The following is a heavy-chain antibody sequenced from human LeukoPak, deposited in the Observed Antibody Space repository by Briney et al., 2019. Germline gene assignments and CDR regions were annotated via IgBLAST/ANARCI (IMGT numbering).Heavy chain of an antibody. CDR1: GYTFTSYY. D-gene: IGHD5-24*01. V-gene: IGHV1-2*02. CDR3: WVVAATRRDGYNLAHYYYYMDV. J-gene: IGHJ6*03. CDR2: INPNSGGT. Sequence: PGASVKVSCKASGYTFTSYYMHWVRQAPGQGLEWMGWINPNSGGTNYAQKFQGRVTMTRDTSISTAYMELSRLRSDDTAVYYCWVVAATRRDGYNLAHYYYYMDVWGKGTTVTISS.